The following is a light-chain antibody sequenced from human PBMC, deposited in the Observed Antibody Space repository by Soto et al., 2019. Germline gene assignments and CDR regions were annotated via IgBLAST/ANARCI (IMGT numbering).Light chain of an antibody. CDR2: VAS. Sequence: EIVLTQSPGTLSLSPGERATLSCRASQSISSSSLAWYQQRPGQPPRLLIYVASSRATGIPDRLSGSGSGTDFTLTISRLEPEDFAVYYCQHYDSSLWTFGQGTKVDIK. CDR3: QHYDSSLWT. CDR1: QSISSSS. V-gene: IGKV3-20*01. J-gene: IGKJ1*01.